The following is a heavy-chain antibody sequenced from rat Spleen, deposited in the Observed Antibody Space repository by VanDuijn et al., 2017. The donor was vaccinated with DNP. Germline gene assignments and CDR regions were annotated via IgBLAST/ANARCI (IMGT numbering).Heavy chain of an antibody. J-gene: IGHJ2*01. D-gene: IGHD1-10*01. Sequence: EVQLVESGGGLVQPGRSLKLSCAASGFTFSDYNMAWVRQAPKKGLEWVATIIYDGSRTYYRDSVKGRFTISRDNAENTLYLQMNSLRSEDTATYYCARGGNFGTFPYFDHWGQGVMVTVSS. CDR3: ARGGNFGTFPYFDH. CDR2: IIYDGSRT. V-gene: IGHV5-7*01. CDR1: GFTFSDYN.